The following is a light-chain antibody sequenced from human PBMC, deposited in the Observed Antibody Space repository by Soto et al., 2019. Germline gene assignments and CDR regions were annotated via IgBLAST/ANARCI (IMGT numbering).Light chain of an antibody. CDR2: GAS. J-gene: IGKJ5*01. CDR3: HQSGNSPYT. Sequence: EIVLTQSPGTLSLSPGERASVSCRASQSVYISYLAWFQQKPGQAPRLLIYGASNRATGIPDRFSGSGSGTDFTLTITRLEPEDFEVYFCHQSGNSPYTLGQGTRLEIK. CDR1: QSVYISY. V-gene: IGKV3-20*01.